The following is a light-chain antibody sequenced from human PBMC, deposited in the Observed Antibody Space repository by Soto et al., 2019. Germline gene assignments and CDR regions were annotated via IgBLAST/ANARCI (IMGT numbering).Light chain of an antibody. Sequence: IQMTQSPSTLSASVGDRVTITCLASQSISSWLAWYQEKPGKAPKLLIYKASSLESGVPSRFSGSGSGTEFTLTISSLQPDDFATYYCQQYNSYPITFGQGTRLEIK. CDR3: QQYNSYPIT. V-gene: IGKV1-5*03. CDR1: QSISSW. J-gene: IGKJ5*01. CDR2: KAS.